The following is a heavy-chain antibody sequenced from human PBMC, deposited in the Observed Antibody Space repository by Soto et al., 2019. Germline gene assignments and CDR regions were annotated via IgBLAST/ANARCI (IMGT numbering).Heavy chain of an antibody. J-gene: IGHJ6*03. CDR1: GYSFTSYW. CDR3: ARQSPRRLRPERGYMDV. D-gene: IGHD4-17*01. CDR2: IYPGDSDT. V-gene: IGHV5-51*01. Sequence: PGESLKISCKGSGYSFTSYWIDWVRQMPGKGLEWMGIIYPGDSDTRYSPSFQGQVTISADKSISTAYLQWSSLKASDTAMYYCARQSPRRLRPERGYMDVWGKGTTVTVSS.